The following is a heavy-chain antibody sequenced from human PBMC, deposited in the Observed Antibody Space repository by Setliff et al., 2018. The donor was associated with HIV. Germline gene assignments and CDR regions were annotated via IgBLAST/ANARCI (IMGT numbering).Heavy chain of an antibody. CDR1: GGSMSSSGNY. V-gene: IGHV4-39*01. CDR3: ARHGAYDDFLTYYYPRYYLDC. CDR2: IYYSGST. D-gene: IGHD3-9*01. J-gene: IGHJ4*02. Sequence: SETLSLTCTVSGGSMSSSGNYRGWIRQSPGRGLEWIGSIYYSGSTHYNPSLKSRVTISVDPSKNLFSLRLTSMTAADTAVYFCARHGAYDDFLTYYYPRYYLDCWGQGTLVTV.